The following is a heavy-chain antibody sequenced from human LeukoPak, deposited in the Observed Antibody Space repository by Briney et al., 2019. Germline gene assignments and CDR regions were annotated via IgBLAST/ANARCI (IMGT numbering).Heavy chain of an antibody. CDR2: VNTDGSDT. CDR1: GFTFSSYW. D-gene: IGHD2-8*01. J-gene: IGHJ6*02. Sequence: GGSLRLSCAASGFTFSSYWKHWVRQAPAKGLVWVSRVNTDGSDTSYADSVKGRFTISRDNARNTLYLHMNSLRVEDTAVYYCARRKVYEFGEGYNYGMDVWGQGTTVTVSS. V-gene: IGHV3-74*01. CDR3: ARRKVYEFGEGYNYGMDV.